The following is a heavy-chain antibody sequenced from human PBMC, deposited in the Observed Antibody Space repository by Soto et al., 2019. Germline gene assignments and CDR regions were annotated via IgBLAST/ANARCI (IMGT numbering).Heavy chain of an antibody. J-gene: IGHJ4*02. CDR2: IYPGDSDT. V-gene: IGHV5-51*01. D-gene: IGHD6-13*01. CDR1: GYSFTSYW. CDR3: ARTGGWTRSSWYLFDY. Sequence: GESLKISCKGSGYSFTSYWIGWVRQMPGKGLEWMGIIYPGDSDTRYSPSFQGQVTISADKSISTAYLQWSSLKASDTAMYYCARTGGWTRSSWYLFDYWGQGTLVTVSS.